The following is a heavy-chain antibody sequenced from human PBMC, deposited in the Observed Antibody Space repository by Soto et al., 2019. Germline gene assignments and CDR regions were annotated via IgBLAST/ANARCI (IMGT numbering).Heavy chain of an antibody. CDR1: GFVLRTYD. D-gene: IGHD3-22*01. CDR3: VPRLNPRVPDH. CDR2: IIAWGQTI. V-gene: IGHV3-23*01. J-gene: IGHJ4*02. Sequence: PGGSLRLSCEVSGFVLRTYDSSWVRQPPAKGLEWLAVIIAWGQTIYSAESARGRFTISRDDAKNTLHLQIDSLTVEDTAVYYCVPRLNPRVPDHWGQGTLVTVSS.